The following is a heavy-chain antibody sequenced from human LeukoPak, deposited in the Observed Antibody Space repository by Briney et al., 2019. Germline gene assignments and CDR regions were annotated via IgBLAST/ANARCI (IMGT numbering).Heavy chain of an antibody. CDR1: GYTFTRYA. Sequence: ASVKVSCKASGYTFTRYAMNWLRQAPGQGLDWMGWINPNTGNPTYAQAFTGRFVFSLDTSVSTAYLQISSLNTEDTAVYYCAIDQPVAGVSNFDSWGQGTLVTVSS. J-gene: IGHJ4*02. CDR2: INPNTGNP. D-gene: IGHD6-19*01. V-gene: IGHV7-4-1*02. CDR3: AIDQPVAGVSNFDS.